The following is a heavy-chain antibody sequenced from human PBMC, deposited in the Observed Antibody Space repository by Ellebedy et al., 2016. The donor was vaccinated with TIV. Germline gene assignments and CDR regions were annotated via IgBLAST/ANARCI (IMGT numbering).Heavy chain of an antibody. Sequence: PRGSLRLSCAASEFSVSTNYMSWVRQAPGKGLEWVSVIYSGGSTYYTDSVKGRFTISRDNSKNTLYLQMNSLRTEDTAVYYCASRSEKDVWGQGTTVTVSS. CDR1: EFSVSTNY. CDR3: ASRSEKDV. J-gene: IGHJ6*02. V-gene: IGHV3-53*01. CDR2: IYSGGST.